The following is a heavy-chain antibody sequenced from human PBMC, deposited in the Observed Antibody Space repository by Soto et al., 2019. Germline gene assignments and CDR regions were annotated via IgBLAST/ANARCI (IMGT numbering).Heavy chain of an antibody. CDR3: AKEGWNYDFWSGHYGMDV. CDR2: ISYDGSNK. V-gene: IGHV3-30*18. D-gene: IGHD3-3*01. CDR1: GFTFSSYG. Sequence: GGSLRLSCAASGFTFSSYGMHWVRQAPGKGLEWVAVISYDGSNKYYADSMKGRFTISRDNSKNTLYLQMNSLRAEDTAVYYCAKEGWNYDFWSGHYGMDVWGQGTTVTVSS. J-gene: IGHJ6*02.